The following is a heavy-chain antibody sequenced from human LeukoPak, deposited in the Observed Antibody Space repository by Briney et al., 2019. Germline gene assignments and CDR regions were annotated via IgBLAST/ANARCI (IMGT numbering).Heavy chain of an antibody. J-gene: IGHJ4*02. CDR2: INHSGST. D-gene: IGHD4-17*01. CDR1: GGSFSGYY. V-gene: IGHV4-34*01. Sequence: SETLSLTCAVYGGSFSGYYWSWIRQPPGKGLEWIGEINHSGSTNYNPSLKSRVTISVDTSKNQFSLKLSSVTAADTAVYYCASGTSRVTKDYWGQGTLVTVPS. CDR3: ASGTSRVTKDY.